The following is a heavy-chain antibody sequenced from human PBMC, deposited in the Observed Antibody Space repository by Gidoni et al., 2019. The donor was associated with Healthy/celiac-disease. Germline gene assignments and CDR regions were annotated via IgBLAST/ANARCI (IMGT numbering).Heavy chain of an antibody. D-gene: IGHD2-15*01. Sequence: EVQLVQSGAEVKKPGESLWISCTGSGYSFTSYWISWVRQMPGKGLEWMGRIDPSDSYTNYSPSFQGHVTISADKSISTAYLQWSSLKASDTAMYYCARHGRGGSPVRGKGYYGMDVWGQGTTVTVSS. CDR2: IDPSDSYT. CDR3: ARHGRGGSPVRGKGYYGMDV. CDR1: GYSFTSYW. V-gene: IGHV5-10-1*03. J-gene: IGHJ6*02.